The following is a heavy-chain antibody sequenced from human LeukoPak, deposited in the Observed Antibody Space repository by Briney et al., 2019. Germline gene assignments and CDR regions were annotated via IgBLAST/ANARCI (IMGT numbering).Heavy chain of an antibody. Sequence: SETLSLTCTVSGGSISSGGYYWSWIRQHPGKGLEWIGYIYYSGSTYYNPSLKSRVTISVDTSKNQFSLKLSSVTAADTAVYYCARDRGSSWYLTFDYWGQGTLVTVSA. V-gene: IGHV4-31*03. CDR2: IYYSGST. J-gene: IGHJ4*02. D-gene: IGHD6-13*01. CDR1: GGSISSGGYY. CDR3: ARDRGSSWYLTFDY.